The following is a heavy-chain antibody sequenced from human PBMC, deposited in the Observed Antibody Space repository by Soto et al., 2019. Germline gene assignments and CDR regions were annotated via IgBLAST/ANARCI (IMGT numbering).Heavy chain of an antibody. CDR3: ARLPYYDILTGPADY. CDR1: GYSFTSYW. CDR2: IYPGDSDT. Sequence: PGESLKISCKGSGYSFTSYWIDWVRQMPGKGLEWMGIIYPGDSDTRYSPSFQGQVTISAVKSISTAYLQWSSLKASDTAMYYCARLPYYDILTGPADYWGQGTLVTVSS. V-gene: IGHV5-51*01. J-gene: IGHJ4*02. D-gene: IGHD3-9*01.